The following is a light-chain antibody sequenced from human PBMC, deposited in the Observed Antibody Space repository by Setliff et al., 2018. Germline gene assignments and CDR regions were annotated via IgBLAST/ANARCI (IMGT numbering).Light chain of an antibody. J-gene: IGLJ3*02. CDR3: AAWDDSLNFV. CDR2: SNN. V-gene: IGLV1-44*01. CDR1: SSNIGSNT. Sequence: QSVLTQPPSVSGTPGQRVTISCSGSSSNIGSNTVNWYQQLPGTAPKLLIYSNNQRPSGVPDRFSGSKSGTSASLAISGLQSEDEADYYCAAWDDSLNFVFGGGTKATV.